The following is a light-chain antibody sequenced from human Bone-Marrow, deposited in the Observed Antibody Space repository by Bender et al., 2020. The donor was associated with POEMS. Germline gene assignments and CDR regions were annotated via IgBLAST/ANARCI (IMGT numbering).Light chain of an antibody. V-gene: IGLV1-44*01. CDR3: SSWDDSRNGWV. CDR2: SNN. J-gene: IGLJ3*02. Sequence: QSVLTQPPSASGTPGRRSPFSCFGPTSTSGNNAAIWFKHFQETPPKLLIYSNNQRPSGVPDRFSASTSGTSASLAISGLHSDDEADYYCSSWDDSRNGWVFGGGTKLTVL. CDR1: TSTSGNNA.